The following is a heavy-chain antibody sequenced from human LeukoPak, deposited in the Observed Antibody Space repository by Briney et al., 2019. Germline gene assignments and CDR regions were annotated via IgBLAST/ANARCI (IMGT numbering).Heavy chain of an antibody. CDR2: ISSSSSI. CDR3: AREGSGGYDNIDY. J-gene: IGHJ4*02. V-gene: IGHV3-21*01. D-gene: IGHD5-12*01. CDR1: GFTFSSYS. Sequence: GGSLRLSCAASGFTFSSYSMNGVRQAPGKGRDGVSSISSSSSIYYAPSVKGRFTISRDNAKNSLYLQMNSLRAEDTAVYYCAREGSGGYDNIDYWGQGTLVTVSS.